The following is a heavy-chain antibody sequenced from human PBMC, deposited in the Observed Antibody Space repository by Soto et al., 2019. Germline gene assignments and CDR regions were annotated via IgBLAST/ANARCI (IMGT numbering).Heavy chain of an antibody. CDR1: GGTFSSYA. D-gene: IGHD2-2*01. CDR3: VSSRSKSSTSPQFDY. CDR2: IIPIFGTA. Sequence: QVQLVQSGAEVKKPGSSVKVSCKASGGTFSSYAISWVRQDPGQGLEWMGGIIPIFGTANYAQKFHGRVTINADEYTITAYMELSSLRSEDTAVYYYVSSRSKSSTSPQFDYWGQGTLFTVSS. V-gene: IGHV1-69*01. J-gene: IGHJ4*02.